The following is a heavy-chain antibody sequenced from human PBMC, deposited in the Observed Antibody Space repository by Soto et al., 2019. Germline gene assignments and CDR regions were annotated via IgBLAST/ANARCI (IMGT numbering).Heavy chain of an antibody. J-gene: IGHJ1*01. Sequence: SETLSLTCTVSGGSISSSDSHWSWIRQPPGAGLEWIGYISYTGGTSYSPSLKSRLTISLDTSKNEVSLKLTSVTAADTAVYFCARLGAYYQAMDSWGQGTLVTVSS. CDR2: ISYTGGT. CDR1: GGSISSSDSH. D-gene: IGHD3-22*01. CDR3: ARLGAYYQAMDS. V-gene: IGHV4-30-4*01.